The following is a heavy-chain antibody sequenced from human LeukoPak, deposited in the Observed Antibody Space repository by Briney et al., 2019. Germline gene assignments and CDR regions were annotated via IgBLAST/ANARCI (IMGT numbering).Heavy chain of an antibody. CDR1: GGSVSSSSYH. CDR2: VFYSGST. V-gene: IGHV4-39*01. J-gene: IGHJ4*02. D-gene: IGHD2-15*01. CDR3: ARLWSTDCSGGSCPHQPNY. Sequence: SETLSLTCTVSGGSVSSSSYHWGWIRQPPGKGLEWIGSVFYSGSTYYNPSLKSRVTMSVDTSKNQFSLKLSSVIAADTAVYYCARLWSTDCSGGSCPHQPNYWGQGTLVTVSS.